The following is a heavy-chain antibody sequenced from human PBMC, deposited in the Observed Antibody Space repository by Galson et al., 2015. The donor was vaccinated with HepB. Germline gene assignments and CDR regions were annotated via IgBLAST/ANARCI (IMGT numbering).Heavy chain of an antibody. D-gene: IGHD3-22*01. CDR3: AREGGRYYYDSSGYYGYFQH. Sequence: SVKVSCKASGGTFSSYAISWVRQAPGQGLEWMGGIIPIFGTANYAQKFQGRVTITADESTSTAYMELSSLRSEDTAVYYCAREGGRYYYDSSGYYGYFQHWGQGTLVTVSS. CDR1: GGTFSSYA. V-gene: IGHV1-69*13. J-gene: IGHJ1*01. CDR2: IIPIFGTA.